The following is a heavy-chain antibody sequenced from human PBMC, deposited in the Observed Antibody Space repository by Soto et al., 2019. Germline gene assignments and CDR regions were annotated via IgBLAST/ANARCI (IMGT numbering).Heavy chain of an antibody. Sequence: EVQLVEFGGGLVQPGGSLRLSCAASGFTFSSYWMSWVRQAPGKGLEWVANIKQDGSEKSYVDSVKGRFTLSRDNAKSSLYLQMNSLRAEDTAVYYCARLYCSGGSCYYYYYGMDVWGQGTTVIVSS. CDR3: ARLYCSGGSCYYYYYGMDV. J-gene: IGHJ6*02. V-gene: IGHV3-7*01. CDR1: GFTFSSYW. D-gene: IGHD2-15*01. CDR2: IKQDGSEK.